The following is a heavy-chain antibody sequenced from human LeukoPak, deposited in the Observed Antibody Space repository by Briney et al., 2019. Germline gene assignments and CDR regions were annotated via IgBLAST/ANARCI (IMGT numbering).Heavy chain of an antibody. CDR3: ARGAGYFDRVTWQV. CDR1: GGSFSGYY. D-gene: IGHD3-9*01. J-gene: IGHJ6*02. V-gene: IGHV4-34*01. CDR2: INHSGST. Sequence: PSETLSLTCAVYGGSFSGYYWSWIRQPPGKGLEWIGEINHSGSTNYNPSLKSRVTISVDTSKNQFSLKLSSVTAADTAVYYCARGAGYFDRVTWQVWGQGTTVTVSS.